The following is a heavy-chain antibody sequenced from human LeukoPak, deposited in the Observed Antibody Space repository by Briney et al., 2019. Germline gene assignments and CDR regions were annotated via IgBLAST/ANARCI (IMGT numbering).Heavy chain of an antibody. J-gene: IGHJ6*02. CDR2: IIPILGIA. D-gene: IGHD4-17*01. V-gene: IGHV1-69*10. CDR1: GYTFTSYG. Sequence: GASVKVSCKAPGYTFTSYGISWVRQAPGQGLEWMGWIIPILGIANYAQKFQGRVTITADKSTSTAYMELSSLRSEDTAVYYCASPYGPSHYYYYGMDVWGQGTTVTVSS. CDR3: ASPYGPSHYYYYGMDV.